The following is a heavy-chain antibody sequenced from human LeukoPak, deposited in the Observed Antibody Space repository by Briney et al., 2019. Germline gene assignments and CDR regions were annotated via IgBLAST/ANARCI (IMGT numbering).Heavy chain of an antibody. CDR2: IYPGDSDP. D-gene: IGHD6-13*01. V-gene: IGHV5-51*01. J-gene: IGHJ4*02. Sequence: GESLKISCKGSGYIFTTYWIGWVRQMPGKGLEWMGIIYPGDSDPRYSPSFQGQFTISADKSISTAYLQWSSLKASDSAMYYCVRHGLGSSWFGFDYWGQGTLVTVSS. CDR3: VRHGLGSSWFGFDY. CDR1: GYIFTTYW.